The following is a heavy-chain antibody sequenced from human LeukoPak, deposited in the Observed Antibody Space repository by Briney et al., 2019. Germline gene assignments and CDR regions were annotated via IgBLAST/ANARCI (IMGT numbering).Heavy chain of an antibody. V-gene: IGHV3-7*01. J-gene: IGHJ4*02. CDR1: GFAFSSYG. CDR2: IKYDGSNK. Sequence: GRSLRLSCAASGFAFSSYGMHWVRQAPGKGLEWVAIIKYDGSNKYHVDSARFTISRDNAKNSLYLQMNGLRAEDTAVYYCARGGHRQKEFWGQGTLVTVSS. CDR3: ARGGHRQKEF. D-gene: IGHD3-10*01.